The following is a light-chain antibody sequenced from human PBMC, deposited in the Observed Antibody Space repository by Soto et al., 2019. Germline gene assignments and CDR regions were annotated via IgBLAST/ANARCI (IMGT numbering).Light chain of an antibody. Sequence: DIVMTQSPDSLAVSLGERATINCKSSQSVLYSSNNKNYLAWYQQKPGQPPKLLIYWASTRESGVPDRFSGSGSVTDFTLTISSLQAEDVAVYYCQQCNSTPWTFGQGTKVEIK. CDR1: QSVLYSSNNKNY. J-gene: IGKJ1*01. CDR3: QQCNSTPWT. V-gene: IGKV4-1*01. CDR2: WAS.